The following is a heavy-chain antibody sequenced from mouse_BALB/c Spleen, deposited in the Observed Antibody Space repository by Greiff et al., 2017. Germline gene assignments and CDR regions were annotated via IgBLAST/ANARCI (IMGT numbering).Heavy chain of an antibody. CDR2: INTGTGYT. D-gene: IGHD6-1*01. Sequence: QVQLQQSGAELAKPGASVKMSCKASGYTFTSYWMPWVKQRPGQGLEWIGYINTGTGYTEYTQKFKDKATLTADTASSTAYKQLSSLTSEDSAVYYCAREDCGHYFDVWGAGTTVTVSS. CDR1: GYTFTSYW. J-gene: IGHJ1*01. CDR3: AREDCGHYFDV. V-gene: IGHV1-7*01.